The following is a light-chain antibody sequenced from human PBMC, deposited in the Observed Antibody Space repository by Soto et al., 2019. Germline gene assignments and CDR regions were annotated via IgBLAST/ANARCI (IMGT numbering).Light chain of an antibody. CDR3: RQYGRSLEFA. Sequence: IVLTQSPGTLSLSPGERATLSCRASQTVSNNFLAWYQEKPGRGPRLLIDGASTRATGVPDRFSGSGSGTDFTLTISRLDPEDFAVYYCRQYGRSLEFAVGGGTKVEIK. V-gene: IGKV3-20*01. CDR1: QTVSNNF. CDR2: GAS. J-gene: IGKJ4*01.